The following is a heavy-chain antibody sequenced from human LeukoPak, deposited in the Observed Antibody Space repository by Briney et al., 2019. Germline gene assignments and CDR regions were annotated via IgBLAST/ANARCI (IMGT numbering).Heavy chain of an antibody. CDR1: GYTFTGYY. CDR3: ARDLGGSYYVNGYFDY. V-gene: IGHV1-2*02. J-gene: IGHJ4*02. D-gene: IGHD1-26*01. CDR2: INPNSGGT. Sequence: GASVKFSCKASGYTFTGYYMHWVRQAPGQGLEWIGWINPNSGGTNYAQKFQGRVTMTRDTSISTAYMELSRLRSHDTAVYYCARDLGGSYYVNGYFDYWGQGTLVTVSS.